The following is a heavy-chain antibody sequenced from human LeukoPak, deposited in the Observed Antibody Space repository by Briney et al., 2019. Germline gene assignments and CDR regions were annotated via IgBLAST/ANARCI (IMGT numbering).Heavy chain of an antibody. CDR1: GFTFSSYT. J-gene: IGHJ6*02. D-gene: IGHD3-10*01. Sequence: GGSLRLSCAAFGFTFSSYTMTWVRQAPGKWLEWVSSVSRITSYIYYADSVKGRFTISRDNAKNSLYLQMNSLRAEDTAVYYCARDLITPPGYGMDVWGQGTTVTVSS. CDR3: ARDLITPPGYGMDV. CDR2: VSRITSYI. V-gene: IGHV3-21*01.